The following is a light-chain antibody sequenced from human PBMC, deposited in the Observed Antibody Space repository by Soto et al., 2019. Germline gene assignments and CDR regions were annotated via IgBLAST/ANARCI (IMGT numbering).Light chain of an antibody. J-gene: IGKJ1*01. Sequence: DIRMTPSPSTLSGSVVDRVTITCRSSQTISSWLASYQQKPGKAPKLLIYKASTLKSGVPSRFSGSGSGTEFTLTISSLQPDDFATYYCQNYNSYSEEFGQGTKVDIK. CDR1: QTISSW. V-gene: IGKV1-5*03. CDR3: QNYNSYSEE. CDR2: KAS.